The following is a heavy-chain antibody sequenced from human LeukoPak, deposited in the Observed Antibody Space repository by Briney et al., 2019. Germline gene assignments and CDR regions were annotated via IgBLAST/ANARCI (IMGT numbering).Heavy chain of an antibody. D-gene: IGHD3-10*02. J-gene: IGHJ2*01. V-gene: IGHV3-23*01. CDR2: ISGSGGST. CDR1: GFTFSSYA. Sequence: GGSLRLSCAASGFTFSSYAMSWVRQAPGKGLEWVSAISGSGGSTYYADSVKGRFTISRDNSKNTLFLQMNSPRAEDTAVYYCAKFVRTVRRYFDLWGRGTLVTVSS. CDR3: AKFVRTVRRYFDL.